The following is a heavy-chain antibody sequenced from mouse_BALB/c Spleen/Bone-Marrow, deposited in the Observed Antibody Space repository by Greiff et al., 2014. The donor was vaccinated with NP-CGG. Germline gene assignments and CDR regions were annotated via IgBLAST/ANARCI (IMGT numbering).Heavy chain of an antibody. Sequence: VKVVESGPGLVAPSQSLSITCTISGFSLTSYGVHWVRQPPGKGLEWLVVIWSDGSTTCNSALKSRLCISKDNSKSQVFLKMNSRQTDDTAMYYRARNGNFYAMDYWSQGTSVTVSS. J-gene: IGHJ4*01. V-gene: IGHV2-6-1*01. CDR1: GFSLTSYG. D-gene: IGHD2-1*01. CDR2: IWSDGST. CDR3: ARNGNFYAMDY.